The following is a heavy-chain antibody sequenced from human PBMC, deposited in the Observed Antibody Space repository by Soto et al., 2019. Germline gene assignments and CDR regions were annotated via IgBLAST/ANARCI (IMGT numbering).Heavy chain of an antibody. CDR1: GGTFSSYA. Sequence: SVKVSCKAAGGTFSSYAIIWVRQAPGQGLEWMGGIIPIFGTANYAQKFQGRVTITADESTSTAYMELSSLRSEDTAVYYCARPRTPMARGVRTPYYYSMDVWGQGTTVTVSS. J-gene: IGHJ6*02. CDR3: ARPRTPMARGVRTPYYYSMDV. CDR2: IIPIFGTA. D-gene: IGHD3-10*01. V-gene: IGHV1-69*13.